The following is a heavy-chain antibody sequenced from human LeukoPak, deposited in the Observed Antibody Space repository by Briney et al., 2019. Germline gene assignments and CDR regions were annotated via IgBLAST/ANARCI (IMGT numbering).Heavy chain of an antibody. CDR2: IYTSGST. D-gene: IGHD3-3*01. CDR3: ARLSGTPYDFWSGYYDGSWFDP. V-gene: IGHV4-4*07. J-gene: IGHJ5*02. Sequence: SETLSLTCTVSGGSISSYYWSWIRQPAGKGLEWIGRIYTSGSTNYNPSLKSRVTMSVDTSKNQFSLKLSSVTAADTAVYYCARLSGTPYDFWSGYYDGSWFDPWGQGTLVTVSS. CDR1: GGSISSYY.